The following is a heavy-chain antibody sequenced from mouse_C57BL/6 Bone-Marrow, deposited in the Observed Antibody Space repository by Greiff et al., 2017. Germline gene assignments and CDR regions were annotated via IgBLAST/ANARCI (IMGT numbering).Heavy chain of an antibody. V-gene: IGHV1-80*01. CDR2: IYPGDGDT. D-gene: IGHD1-2*01. Sequence: VKLQQSGAELVKPGASVKISCKASGYAFSSYWMNWVKQRPGKGLEWIGQIYPGDGDTNYNGKFKGKATLTADKSSSTAYMQLSSLTSEDSAVYFCARSTLLRAPLFAYWGQGTLVTVSA. CDR1: GYAFSSYW. CDR3: ARSTLLRAPLFAY. J-gene: IGHJ3*01.